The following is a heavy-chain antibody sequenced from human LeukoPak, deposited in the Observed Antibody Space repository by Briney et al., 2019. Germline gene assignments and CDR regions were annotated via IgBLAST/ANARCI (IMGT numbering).Heavy chain of an antibody. V-gene: IGHV3-33*01. D-gene: IGHD3-3*01. Sequence: GGSLRLSCAASGFTFSSYGMHWVRQAPGKGLEWVAVIWYDGSNKYYADSVKGRFTISRDNSKNTLYLQMNSLRAEDTAVYYCARDGELRFLVWLLLNYWGQGALVTVSS. CDR2: IWYDGSNK. J-gene: IGHJ4*02. CDR3: ARDGELRFLVWLLLNY. CDR1: GFTFSSYG.